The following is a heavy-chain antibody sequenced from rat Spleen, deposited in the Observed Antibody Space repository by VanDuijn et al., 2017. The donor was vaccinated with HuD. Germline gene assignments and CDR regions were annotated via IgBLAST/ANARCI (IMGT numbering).Heavy chain of an antibody. D-gene: IGHD1-1*01. CDR3: TRLYYSNWFAY. V-gene: IGHV5-25*01. J-gene: IGHJ3*01. CDR2: ISPSGGNT. Sequence: EVQLVESGGGLVQPGRSLKLSCAASGFTFSNHDMAWVRQAPTKGLEWVASISPSGGNTYYRDSMKGRFTISRDNAKSTLYLQMDSLRSEDTATYYCTRLYYSNWFAYWGQGTLVTVSS. CDR1: GFTFSNHD.